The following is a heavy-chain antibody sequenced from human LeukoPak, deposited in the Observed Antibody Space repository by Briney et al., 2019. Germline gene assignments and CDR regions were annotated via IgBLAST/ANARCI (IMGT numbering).Heavy chain of an antibody. J-gene: IGHJ4*02. Sequence: ASVKVSCKTSGYNFNTYYMHWLRQAPGKGPEWMGWINPNNGGTNYAQKFRDRVTMNRDTSITTAYMELSGLTSDDTAVYYCSRDSGVTGVPDYWGQGTLVIVSS. CDR2: INPNNGGT. V-gene: IGHV1-2*02. CDR3: SRDSGVTGVPDY. CDR1: GYNFNTYY. D-gene: IGHD1-1*01.